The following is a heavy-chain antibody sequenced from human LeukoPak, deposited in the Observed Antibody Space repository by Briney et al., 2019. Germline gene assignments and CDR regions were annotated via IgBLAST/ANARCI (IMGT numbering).Heavy chain of an antibody. CDR3: ARTRATVTDY. D-gene: IGHD4-17*01. CDR2: IYYSGST. J-gene: IGHJ4*02. CDR1: GGSISSSSYY. V-gene: IGHV4-39*01. Sequence: SETLSLTCTVSGGSISSSSYYWGWIRQPPGKGLEWIGSIYYSGSTYYNPSLKSRVTISVDTSKNQFSLELSSVTAADTAVYYCARTRATVTDYWGQGTLVTVSS.